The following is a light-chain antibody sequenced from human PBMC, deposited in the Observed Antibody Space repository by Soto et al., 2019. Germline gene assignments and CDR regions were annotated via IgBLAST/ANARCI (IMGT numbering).Light chain of an antibody. CDR2: AVS. CDR3: QQATNFPV. Sequence: DIHMTQSPSSVSASVGDRVTITCRASQGISNWFAWYQHKPGKAPRLLIYAVSSLKSGVPSRFSGSGSGTDFTLTISSLQPEDVGTYYCQQATNFPVFGQGTKVDIK. CDR1: QGISNW. V-gene: IGKV1-12*01. J-gene: IGKJ1*01.